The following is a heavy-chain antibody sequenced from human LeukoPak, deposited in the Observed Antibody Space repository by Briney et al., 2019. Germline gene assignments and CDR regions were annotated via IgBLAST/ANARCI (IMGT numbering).Heavy chain of an antibody. CDR2: LHHDGST. D-gene: IGHD3-10*01. V-gene: IGHV4-59*13. J-gene: IGHJ4*02. Sequence: SETLSLTCTVSGGSIKDYHWSWTRQPPGKGLEWIGYLHHDGSTNYNPSLKRRVTTSVETSKNQFSLRLSSVTAADTAVYYCASLPQISGSLFDYWGQGTLVTVSS. CDR1: GGSIKDYH. CDR3: ASLPQISGSLFDY.